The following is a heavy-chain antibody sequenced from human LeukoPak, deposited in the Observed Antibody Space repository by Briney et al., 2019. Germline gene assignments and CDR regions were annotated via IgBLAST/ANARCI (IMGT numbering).Heavy chain of an antibody. D-gene: IGHD3-10*01. CDR1: GGSISSSSSY. V-gene: IGHV4-39*01. J-gene: IGHJ5*02. Sequence: SETLSLTCTVSGGSISSSSSYWGWIRQPPGKGLKWIGTIYYSGSTYYNPSLKSRVTISVDTSNNQFSLKLSSVLAADTAVYYCARHLWQSKTRPWFDPWGQGTLVTVSS. CDR2: IYYSGST. CDR3: ARHLWQSKTRPWFDP.